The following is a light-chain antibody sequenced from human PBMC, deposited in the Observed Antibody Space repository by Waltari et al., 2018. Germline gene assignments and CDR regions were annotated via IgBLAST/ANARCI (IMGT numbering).Light chain of an antibody. Sequence: DIVLTQSPDTLSLSPGERVTLSCRASQSVSSTLAWYQQKPGQAPRLLIYGASSRATGIPDRFSGSGSGTDFTLTISSLEPEDFAVYYCQQYSNWPWTFGQGTKVEIK. CDR2: GAS. J-gene: IGKJ1*01. CDR1: QSVSST. V-gene: IGKV3-15*01. CDR3: QQYSNWPWT.